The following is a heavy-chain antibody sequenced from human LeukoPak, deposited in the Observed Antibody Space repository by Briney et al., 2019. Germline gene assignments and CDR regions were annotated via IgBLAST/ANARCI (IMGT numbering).Heavy chain of an antibody. CDR2: IRYDGSNK. CDR3: ARASDFWSGYYLKH. Sequence: PGGSLRLSCAASGFTFSSYDMHWVRQAPGKGLEWVAFIRYDGSNKYYADSVKGRFTISRDNSKNTLYLQMNSLRSEDTAVYYCARASDFWSGYYLKHWGQGTLVTVSS. CDR1: GFTFSSYD. J-gene: IGHJ4*02. V-gene: IGHV3-30*02. D-gene: IGHD3-3*01.